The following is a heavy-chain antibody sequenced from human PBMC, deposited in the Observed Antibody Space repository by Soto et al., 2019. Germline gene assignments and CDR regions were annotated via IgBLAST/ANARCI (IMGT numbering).Heavy chain of an antibody. CDR2: MFYSGLT. V-gene: IGHV4-39*01. CDR3: APLSVSLSGPYGIHV. D-gene: IGHD2-15*01. CDR1: GYSVTSSDYY. Sequence: SETLSLTCSVSGYSVTSSDYYWAWIRQPPGKGLEWIGSMFYSGLTYYNPSHKSRVTLSVDTSKNQFSVRLNSVTAADTAVYYCAPLSVSLSGPYGIHVWGQGTTVTVSS. J-gene: IGHJ6*02.